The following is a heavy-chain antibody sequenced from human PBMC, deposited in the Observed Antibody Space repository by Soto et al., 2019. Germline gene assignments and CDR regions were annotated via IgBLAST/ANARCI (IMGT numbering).Heavy chain of an antibody. Sequence: GESLKISCTGSGYSFTNYWIGWVRQMPGKGLEWMGIIYPGDSNTRYSPSFQGQVTISADKSISTAYLQWSSLKASDTAMYYCARHGSSGWFQPNYYYYYGMDVWGQGTTVTVSS. CDR1: GYSFTNYW. CDR3: ARHGSSGWFQPNYYYYYGMDV. J-gene: IGHJ6*02. CDR2: IYPGDSNT. D-gene: IGHD6-19*01. V-gene: IGHV5-51*01.